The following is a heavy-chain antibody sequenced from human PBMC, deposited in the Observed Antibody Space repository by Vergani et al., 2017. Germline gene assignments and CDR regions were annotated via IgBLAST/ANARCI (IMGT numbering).Heavy chain of an antibody. J-gene: IGHJ6*02. Sequence: QVQLVESGGGVVQPGGSLRLSCAASGFTFNNYGMNWVRQAPGKGLEWLAFIRFDGSNTYYADSLKGRFTISRDNSQNSLYLQMNSLRAEDTAVYYCARKHISNYYDSSGYYYMGYYYGMDVWGQGTTVTVSS. CDR2: IRFDGSNT. D-gene: IGHD3-22*01. CDR3: ARKHISNYYDSSGYYYMGYYYGMDV. V-gene: IGHV3-30*02. CDR1: GFTFNNYG.